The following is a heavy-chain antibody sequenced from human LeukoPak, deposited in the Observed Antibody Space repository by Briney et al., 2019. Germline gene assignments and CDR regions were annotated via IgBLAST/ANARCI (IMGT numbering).Heavy chain of an antibody. D-gene: IGHD5-18*01. J-gene: IGHJ4*02. CDR2: ISYGGSNK. CDR3: AKDPSHSGGTAMPKGY. V-gene: IGHV3-30*18. CDR1: GFTFSSYG. Sequence: GRSLRLSCAASGFTFSSYGMHWVRQAPGKGLEWVAVISYGGSNKYYADSVKGRFTISRDNSKNTLYLQMNSLRAEDTAVYYCAKDPSHSGGTAMPKGYWGQGTLVTVSS.